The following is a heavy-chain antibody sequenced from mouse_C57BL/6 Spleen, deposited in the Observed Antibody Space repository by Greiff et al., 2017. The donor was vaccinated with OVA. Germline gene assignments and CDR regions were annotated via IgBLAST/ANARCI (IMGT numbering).Heavy chain of an antibody. CDR3: ARDSYYYGSSYPYWYFDV. V-gene: IGHV1-18*01. Sequence: EVQLQQSGPELVKPGASVKIPCKASGYTFTDYNMDWVKQSHGKSLEWIGEINPNNGGTIYNQKFKGKATLTVDKSSSTPYMELRSLTSEDTAVYDCARDSYYYGSSYPYWYFDVWGTGTTVTVSS. D-gene: IGHD1-1*01. CDR2: INPNNGGT. J-gene: IGHJ1*03. CDR1: GYTFTDYN.